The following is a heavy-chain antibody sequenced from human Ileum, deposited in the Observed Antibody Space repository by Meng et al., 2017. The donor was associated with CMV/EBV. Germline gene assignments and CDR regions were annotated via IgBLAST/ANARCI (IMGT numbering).Heavy chain of an antibody. Sequence: GGSLTLSCAASGFIVSRNYMNWVRQAPGKGPEWVSVVYSSGSSGRSTYYADFVKGRFTISRDESKDTVYLQLNRLTVEGTAVYYCAREWWFDTWGQGTLVTVSS. V-gene: IGHV3-53*01. CDR2: VYSSGSSGRST. J-gene: IGHJ5*02. CDR3: AREWWFDT. CDR1: GFIVSRNY.